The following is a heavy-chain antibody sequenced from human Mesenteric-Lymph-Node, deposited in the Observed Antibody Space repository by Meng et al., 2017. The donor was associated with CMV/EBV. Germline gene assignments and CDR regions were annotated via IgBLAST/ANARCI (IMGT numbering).Heavy chain of an antibody. CDR3: ARDGRSNWYYFDY. Sequence: GGSLRLSCAASGFTVSSNEMSWVRQAPGKGLEWVSSISGGSTYYADSRKGRFTISRDNSKNTLYLQMNSLRAEDTAVYYCARDGRSNWYYFDYWGQGTLVTVSS. V-gene: IGHV3-38-3*01. CDR2: ISGGST. CDR1: GFTVSSNE. D-gene: IGHD6-13*01. J-gene: IGHJ4*02.